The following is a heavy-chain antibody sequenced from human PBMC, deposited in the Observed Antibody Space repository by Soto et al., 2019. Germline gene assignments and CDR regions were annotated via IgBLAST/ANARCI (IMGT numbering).Heavy chain of an antibody. D-gene: IGHD1-1*01. CDR3: ARQRTPKDAFDI. J-gene: IGHJ3*02. CDR2: FDPEDGET. V-gene: IGHV1-24*01. CDR1: GYTLTELS. Sequence: XSVKVSCKVSGYTLTELSMHWVRQAPGKGLEWMGGFDPEDGETIYAQTFQGRVTMTEDTSTDTAYMELSSLRSEDTAVYYCARQRTPKDAFDIWGPGAMVTVSS.